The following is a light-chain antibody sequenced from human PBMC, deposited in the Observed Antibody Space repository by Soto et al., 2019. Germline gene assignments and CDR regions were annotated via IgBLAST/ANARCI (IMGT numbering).Light chain of an antibody. J-gene: IGKJ1*01. CDR3: QNYGTSPWT. Sequence: IVMTQSPATLSVSPGERATLSCRASQSVSSNLAWYQQKPGQAPRLLIYGASTRATGIPARFSGSGSGTEFTLTISSLQSEDFAVYYCQNYGTSPWTFGQGTKVE. V-gene: IGKV3-15*01. CDR2: GAS. CDR1: QSVSSN.